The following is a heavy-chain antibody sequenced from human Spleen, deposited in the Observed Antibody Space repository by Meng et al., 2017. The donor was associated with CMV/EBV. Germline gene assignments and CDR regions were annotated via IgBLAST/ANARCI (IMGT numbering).Heavy chain of an antibody. D-gene: IGHD1-26*01. CDR3: AQETTTDAFDI. J-gene: IGHJ3*02. V-gene: IGHV6-1*01. CDR2: TYYRSKWYN. Sequence: SQTLSLTCAISGDSVPSNIAAWSWVRQSPSRGLEWLGRTYYRSKWYNDYAVSVKGRITINPDTSKNQLSLQLNSVTPEDTAVYYCAQETTTDAFDIWGQGTVVTVSS. CDR1: GDSVPSNIAA.